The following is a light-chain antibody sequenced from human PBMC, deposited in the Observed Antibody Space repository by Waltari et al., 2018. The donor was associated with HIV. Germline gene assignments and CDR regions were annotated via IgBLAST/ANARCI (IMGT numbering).Light chain of an antibody. V-gene: IGLV2-14*01. CDR2: EVD. J-gene: IGLJ2*01. Sequence: SDLTQPASVSGFLGQSITISCTGGDSDFGLYNFISWYQQQPGKVPKLLLYEVDTRASGIPGRFSGSKSGNTASLTITGLQIEDEGLYYCASYTADDTALFGGGTTVTVL. CDR1: DSDFGLYNF. CDR3: ASYTADDTAL.